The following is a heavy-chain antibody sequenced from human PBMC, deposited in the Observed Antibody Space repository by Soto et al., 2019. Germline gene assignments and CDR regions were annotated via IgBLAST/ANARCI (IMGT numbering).Heavy chain of an antibody. CDR3: ASQTPGRDSSGWPYYFDY. D-gene: IGHD6-19*01. V-gene: IGHV4-59*08. J-gene: IGHJ4*02. CDR2: IYYSGST. CDR1: GGSISSYY. Sequence: SETLSLTCTVSGGSISSYYWSWIRQPPGKGLEWIGYIYYSGSTNYNPSLKSRVTISVDTSKNQFSLKLSSVTAADTAVYYCASQTPGRDSSGWPYYFDYWGQGTLVTVSS.